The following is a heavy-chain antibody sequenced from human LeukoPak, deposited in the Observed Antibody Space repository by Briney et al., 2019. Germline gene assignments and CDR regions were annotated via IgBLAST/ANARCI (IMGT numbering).Heavy chain of an antibody. Sequence: GASVKVSCKASGYTFTSYGISWVRQAPGQGLEWMGRIIPILGIANYAQKFQGRVTITADKSTSTAYMELSSLRSEDTAVYYCARGGWDGDYNFDYWGQGTLVTVSS. CDR2: IIPILGIA. J-gene: IGHJ4*02. D-gene: IGHD4-17*01. CDR3: ARGGWDGDYNFDY. CDR1: GYTFTSYG. V-gene: IGHV1-69*04.